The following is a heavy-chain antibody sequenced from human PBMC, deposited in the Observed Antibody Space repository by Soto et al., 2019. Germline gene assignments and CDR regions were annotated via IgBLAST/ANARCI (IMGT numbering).Heavy chain of an antibody. J-gene: IGHJ6*02. CDR3: ARGGVVVPAAINYYYYYGMDV. D-gene: IGHD2-2*02. V-gene: IGHV4-59*01. CDR2: IYYSGST. CDR1: GGSISIYY. Sequence: SETLSLTCTVSGGSISIYYWSWIRHPPGKGLEWIGYIYYSGSTNYNPSLKSRVTISVDTSKNQFSLKLSSVTAADTAVYYCARGGVVVPAAINYYYYYGMDVWGQGTTVTVSS.